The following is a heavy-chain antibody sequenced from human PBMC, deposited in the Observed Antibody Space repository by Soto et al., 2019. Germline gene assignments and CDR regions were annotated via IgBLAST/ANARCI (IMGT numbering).Heavy chain of an antibody. CDR1: GYTFTSYD. V-gene: IGHV1-8*01. Sequence: ASVKVSCKASGYTFTSYDINWVRQATGQGLEWMGWMNPNSGNTGYAQKFQGRVTMTRNTSISTAYMELSSLRSEDTAVYYCARGTGDDFWSGYLNYPFDYWGQGTLVTVSS. CDR3: ARGTGDDFWSGYLNYPFDY. CDR2: MNPNSGNT. D-gene: IGHD3-3*01. J-gene: IGHJ4*02.